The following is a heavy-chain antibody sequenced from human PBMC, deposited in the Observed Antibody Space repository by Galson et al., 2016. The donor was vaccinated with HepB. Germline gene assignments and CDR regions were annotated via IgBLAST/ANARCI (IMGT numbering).Heavy chain of an antibody. CDR1: GFTFSSYG. V-gene: IGHV3-33*01. D-gene: IGHD3-9*01. J-gene: IGHJ4*02. CDR3: ARGRYDILTLAN. CDR2: IWYDGSIK. Sequence: SLRLSCAASGFTFSSYGMHWVRQAPGTGLEWVAVIWYDGSIKSYADSAKGRFTISRDNSKNTLYLQMNSLRHEDTAVCYCARGRYDILTLANWGQGTLVTVSP.